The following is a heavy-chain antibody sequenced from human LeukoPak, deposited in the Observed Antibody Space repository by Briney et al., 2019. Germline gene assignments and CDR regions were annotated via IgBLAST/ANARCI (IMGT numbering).Heavy chain of an antibody. Sequence: PGGSLRLSCAASGFTFSSYSMSWVRQAPGKGLEWVSSISSSSSYIYYADSVKGRFTISRDNAKNSLYLQMNSLRAEDTAVYYCARALTGYYAVGYWGQGTLVTVSS. CDR1: GFTFSSYS. CDR3: ARALTGYYAVGY. CDR2: ISSSSSYI. J-gene: IGHJ4*02. D-gene: IGHD3-9*01. V-gene: IGHV3-21*01.